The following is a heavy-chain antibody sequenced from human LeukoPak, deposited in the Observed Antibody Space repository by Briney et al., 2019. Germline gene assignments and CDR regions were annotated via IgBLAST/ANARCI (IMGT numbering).Heavy chain of an antibody. V-gene: IGHV3-23*01. Sequence: GGSLRLSCAASGFTFSSNDMSWVRQAPGKGLEWVSGISGSGGSTYYADSVKGRFTISRDNSKNTVYLQMNSLRAEDTAVYYCAKVFSDTSGHYYYYYYMDVWGKGTTVTISS. J-gene: IGHJ6*03. CDR3: AKVFSDTSGHYYYYYYMDV. CDR1: GFTFSSND. CDR2: ISGSGGST. D-gene: IGHD3-22*01.